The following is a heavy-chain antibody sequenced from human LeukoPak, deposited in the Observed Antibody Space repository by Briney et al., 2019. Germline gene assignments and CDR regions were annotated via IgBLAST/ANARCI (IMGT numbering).Heavy chain of an antibody. J-gene: IGHJ4*02. V-gene: IGHV3-23*01. CDR1: GFTFSSYA. CDR3: ATSYSPFGLIDY. D-gene: IGHD4-11*01. CDR2: ISGSGGST. Sequence: GGSLRLSCAASGFTFSSYAMSWVRQAPGKGLEWVSAISGSGGSTYYADSVKGRFTISRDNSKNTLYLQMNSLRAEDTAVYYCATSYSPFGLIDYWGQGTLVTVSS.